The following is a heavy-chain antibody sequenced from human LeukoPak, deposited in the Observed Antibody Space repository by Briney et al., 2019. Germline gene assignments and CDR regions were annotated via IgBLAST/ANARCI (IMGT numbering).Heavy chain of an antibody. Sequence: PSETLSLNCTVSGDSINNYYWSWIRQSPGKGLEWIGYIHYDGTTSYNPSLKSRVTISLDTSKNQFSLNLRSVTAADTALFYCVRSGGYYYDALWGQGTLVTVSS. CDR2: IHYDGTT. CDR3: VRSGGYYYDAL. D-gene: IGHD3-22*01. J-gene: IGHJ4*02. V-gene: IGHV4-59*08. CDR1: GDSINNYY.